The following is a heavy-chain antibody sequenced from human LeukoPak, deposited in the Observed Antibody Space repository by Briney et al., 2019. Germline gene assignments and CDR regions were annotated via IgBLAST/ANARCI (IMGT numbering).Heavy chain of an antibody. V-gene: IGHV4-39*07. J-gene: IGHJ3*02. Sequence: SETLSLTCTVSGGSISSSTYYWAWVRQPPGKGLEWIASIYYSGTTYYNPPLKSRVTISVDTSKNQFSLKLSSVTAADTAVYYCARGEMATIEDAFDIWGQGTMVTVSS. D-gene: IGHD5-24*01. CDR1: GGSISSSTYY. CDR3: ARGEMATIEDAFDI. CDR2: IYYSGTT.